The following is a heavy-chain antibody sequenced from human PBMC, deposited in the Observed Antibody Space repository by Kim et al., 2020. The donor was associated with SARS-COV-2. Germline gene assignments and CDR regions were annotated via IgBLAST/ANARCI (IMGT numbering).Heavy chain of an antibody. D-gene: IGHD5-12*01. CDR1: GFTASSFY. V-gene: IGHV3-66*01. Sequence: GGSLRLSCAASGFTASSFYMTWVRQAPGKGLEWVSVIYSGNSPYYADSVKDRFTISRDLSKNTLSLHMNSLRSEDSAVYYFARGGPGYHLDSMDVWGKGT. CDR3: ARGGPGYHLDSMDV. J-gene: IGHJ6*03. CDR2: IYSGNSP.